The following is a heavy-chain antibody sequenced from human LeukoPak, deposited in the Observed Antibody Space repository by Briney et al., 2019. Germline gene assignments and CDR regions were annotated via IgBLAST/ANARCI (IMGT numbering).Heavy chain of an antibody. J-gene: IGHJ5*02. CDR2: MNPNSGNT. D-gene: IGHD3-10*01. CDR3: ARGGWTTRLLWFGELDGNWFDP. V-gene: IGHV1-8*01. Sequence: ASVKVSCKASGYTFTSYDINWVRQATGQGLEWMGWMNPNSGNTGYAQKFQGRVTMTRNTSISTAYMELSSLRSEDTAVYYCARGGWTTRLLWFGELDGNWFDPWGQGTLVTVSS. CDR1: GYTFTSYD.